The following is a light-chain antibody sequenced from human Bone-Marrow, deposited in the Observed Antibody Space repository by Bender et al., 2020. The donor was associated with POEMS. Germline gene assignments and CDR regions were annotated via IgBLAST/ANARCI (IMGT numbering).Light chain of an antibody. Sequence: SYELTQPSSVSVSPGQTARITCSGNVLAKKYARWFQQRPGQAPVLLIYKDTERPSGIPDRFSGSSSGTTVTLTIGGVQVDDEAIYFCVAWDASLNGWVFGGGTKLTVL. CDR2: KDT. CDR3: VAWDASLNGWV. CDR1: VLAKKY. V-gene: IGLV3-27*01. J-gene: IGLJ3*02.